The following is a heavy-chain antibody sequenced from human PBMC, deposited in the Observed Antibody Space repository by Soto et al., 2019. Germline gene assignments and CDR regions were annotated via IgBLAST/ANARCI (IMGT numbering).Heavy chain of an antibody. CDR3: ARIKGYCSGGSCFTNYYYYYYMDV. CDR2: INHSGST. CDR1: GGSFSGYY. J-gene: IGHJ6*03. Sequence: QVQLQQWGAGLLKPSETLSLTCAVYGGSFSGYYWSWIRQPPGKGLEWIGEINHSGSTNYNPSLKSRVTISVDTSKNQFSLKLSSVTAADTAVYYCARIKGYCSGGSCFTNYYYYYYMDVWGKGTTVTVSS. D-gene: IGHD2-15*01. V-gene: IGHV4-34*01.